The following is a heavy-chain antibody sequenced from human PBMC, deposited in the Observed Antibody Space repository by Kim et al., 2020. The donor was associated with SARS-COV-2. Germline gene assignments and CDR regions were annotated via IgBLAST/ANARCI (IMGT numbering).Heavy chain of an antibody. CDR1: RFTFSTYA. Sequence: GGSLRLSCAASRFTFSTYAMSWVRQAPGKGLEWVSAISGSGDNTYYADSVKGRFTISRDNSKNTLYLQMNSLRAEDTAVYYCAKARIGNTGPFDYWGQGTLVTVSS. J-gene: IGHJ4*02. CDR3: AKARIGNTGPFDY. V-gene: IGHV3-23*01. CDR2: ISGSGDNT. D-gene: IGHD1-7*01.